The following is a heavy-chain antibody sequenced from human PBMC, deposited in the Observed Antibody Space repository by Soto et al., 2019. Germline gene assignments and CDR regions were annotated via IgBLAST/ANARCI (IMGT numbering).Heavy chain of an antibody. V-gene: IGHV1-69*13. Sequence: ASVKVSCKASGGTFSSYAISWVRQAPGQGLEWMGGIIPIFGTANYAQKFQGRVTITADESTSTAYMELSSLRSEDTAVYYCARVQGDCSGGSCYPGGGAYYYYYGMDVWGQGTTVTVSS. CDR2: IIPIFGTA. D-gene: IGHD2-15*01. CDR3: ARVQGDCSGGSCYPGGGAYYYYYGMDV. J-gene: IGHJ6*02. CDR1: GGTFSSYA.